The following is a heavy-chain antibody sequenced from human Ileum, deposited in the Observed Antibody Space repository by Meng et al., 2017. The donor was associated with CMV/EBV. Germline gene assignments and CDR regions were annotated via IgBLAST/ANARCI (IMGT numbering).Heavy chain of an antibody. CDR1: GSTFSSYS. CDR2: IISGSNYI. Sequence: CVASGSTFSSYSMNWVRQAPGKGLEWVSSIISGSNYIYYADSVKGRFTISRDNAKNSLYLQMDSLSAEDTAVYYCARVRAGYNYDFDYWGQGTLVTVSS. D-gene: IGHD5-24*01. J-gene: IGHJ4*02. CDR3: ARVRAGYNYDFDY. V-gene: IGHV3-21*01.